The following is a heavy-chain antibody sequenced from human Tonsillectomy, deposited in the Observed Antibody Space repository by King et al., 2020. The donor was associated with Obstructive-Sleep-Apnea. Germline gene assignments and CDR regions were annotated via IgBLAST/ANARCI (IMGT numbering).Heavy chain of an antibody. D-gene: IGHD2-2*01. Sequence: VQLQQWGAGLLKPSETLSLTCAVYGGSFSGYYWSWIRQPPGKGLEWIGEINHSGSTNYNPSLKSRVTISVDTPKNQFSSKLSSVTAAATAVYYCARAKGYCSSTSCYPREFDPWGQGTLVTVSS. V-gene: IGHV4-34*01. CDR2: INHSGST. J-gene: IGHJ5*02. CDR1: GGSFSGYY. CDR3: ARAKGYCSSTSCYPREFDP.